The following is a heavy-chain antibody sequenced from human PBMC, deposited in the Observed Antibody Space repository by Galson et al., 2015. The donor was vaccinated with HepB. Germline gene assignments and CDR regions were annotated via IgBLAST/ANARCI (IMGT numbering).Heavy chain of an antibody. CDR2: ISAYNRKT. J-gene: IGHJ5*02. CDR1: GYTFSTYS. V-gene: IGHV1-18*01. D-gene: IGHD2-15*01. Sequence: SVKVSCKVSGYTFSTYSVTWVRQAPGQGLEWMEWISAYNRKTNYAQKFQGRVSMTTDTSTSTVYMELRRLRSDDTAIYYCARGALVVGVAATLNNWFDPWGQGTLVTVSS. CDR3: ARGALVVGVAATLNNWFDP.